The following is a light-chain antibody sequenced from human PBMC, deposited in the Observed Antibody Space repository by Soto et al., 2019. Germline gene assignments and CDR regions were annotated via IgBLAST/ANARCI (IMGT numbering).Light chain of an antibody. J-gene: IGLJ1*01. CDR2: EVS. CDR3: LSKTSSISYV. V-gene: IGLV2-14*01. Sequence: QSVLTQPASVSGSPGQSITISCTGTTSDVGGYNYVSWYQQHPGKVPKLLIHEVSNRPSGVSNRFSGSKFGNTASLIISGLQAEDEADYYCLSKTSSISYVFGTGTKATVL. CDR1: TSDVGGYNY.